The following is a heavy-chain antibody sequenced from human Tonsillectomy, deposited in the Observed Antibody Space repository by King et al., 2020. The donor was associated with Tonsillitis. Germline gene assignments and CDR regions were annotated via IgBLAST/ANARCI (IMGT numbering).Heavy chain of an antibody. Sequence: VQLVESGGGLVQPGGSLRLSCAASGSTFSSYTMIWVRQSPGKGLEWVSAISGGGDRTYYADSVKGRFTISRDNSKKTLYLQMNSLRAEDMALYYCTKDLGSAYDAYWGQGTLVTVSS. CDR3: TKDLGSAYDAY. V-gene: IGHV3-23*04. CDR1: GSTFSSYT. CDR2: ISGGGDRT. D-gene: IGHD5-12*01. J-gene: IGHJ4*02.